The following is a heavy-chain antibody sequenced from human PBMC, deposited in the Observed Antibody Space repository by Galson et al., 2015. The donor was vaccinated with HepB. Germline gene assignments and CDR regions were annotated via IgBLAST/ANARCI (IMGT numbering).Heavy chain of an antibody. D-gene: IGHD3-10*01. V-gene: IGHV1-46*01. J-gene: IGHJ5*02. CDR3: AREIPVLLQTGPFDP. CDR1: GYTFTSYY. CDR2: INPSGGST. Sequence: SVKVSCKASGYTFTSYYMHWVRQAPGQGLEWMGIINPSGGSTSYAQKFQGRVTMTRDTSTSTVYMELSSLRSEDTAVYYCAREIPVLLQTGPFDPWGQGTLVTVSS.